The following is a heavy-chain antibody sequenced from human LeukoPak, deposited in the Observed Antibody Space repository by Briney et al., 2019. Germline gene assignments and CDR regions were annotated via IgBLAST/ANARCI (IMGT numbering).Heavy chain of an antibody. CDR3: ARDGDYGYYYYYMDV. CDR2: IYTSGST. J-gene: IGHJ6*03. D-gene: IGHD4-17*01. V-gene: IGHV4-4*07. CDR1: GGSISSYY. Sequence: PSETLSLTCTVSGGSISSYYWSWIRQPAGKGLEWIGRIYTSGSTNYNPSLKSRVTMSVDTSKNQFSLELSSVTAADTAVYYCARDGDYGYYYYYMDVWGKGTTVTVSS.